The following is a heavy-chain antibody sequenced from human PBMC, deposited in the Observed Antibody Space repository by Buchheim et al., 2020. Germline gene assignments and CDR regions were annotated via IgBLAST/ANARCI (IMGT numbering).Heavy chain of an antibody. D-gene: IGHD2-15*01. CDR1: GGSISSGGYY. J-gene: IGHJ5*02. CDR2: IYYSGST. CDR3: AREVVSRGWFDP. V-gene: IGHV4-31*03. Sequence: QVQLQESGPGLVKPSQTLSLTCTVSGGSISSGGYYWSWIRQPPGKGLGWIWYIYYSGSTYYNPSLKNRVTISVNTSTNHVSLKVSSVTAADTAVYYCAREVVSRGWFDPWGQGTL.